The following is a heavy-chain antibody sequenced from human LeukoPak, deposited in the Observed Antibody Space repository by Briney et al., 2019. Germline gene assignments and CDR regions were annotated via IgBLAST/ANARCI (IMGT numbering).Heavy chain of an antibody. CDR3: ARDLFYDFWSGYYTDNWFDP. V-gene: IGHV4-61*02. J-gene: IGHJ5*02. CDR1: GGSISSGSYY. CDR2: IYTSGST. D-gene: IGHD3-3*01. Sequence: SETLSLTCTVSGGSISSGSYYWSWIRQPAGKGLEWIGRIYTSGSTNYNPSLKSRVTISVDTSKNQFSLKLSSVTAADTAAYYCARDLFYDFWSGYYTDNWFDPWRQGTLVTVSS.